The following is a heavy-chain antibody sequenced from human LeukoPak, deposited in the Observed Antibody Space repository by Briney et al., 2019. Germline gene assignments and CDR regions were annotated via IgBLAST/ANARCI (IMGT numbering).Heavy chain of an antibody. J-gene: IGHJ4*02. Sequence: PSETLSLTCTVSGGSISSSSYYWGWIRQPPGKGLEWIGSIYYSGSTYYNPSLKSRVTISVDTSKNQFSLKLSSVTAADTAVYYCARNQDWIQLWPYYFDYWGQGTLVTVSS. CDR3: ARNQDWIQLWPYYFDY. CDR1: GGSISSSSYY. V-gene: IGHV4-39*01. D-gene: IGHD5-18*01. CDR2: IYYSGST.